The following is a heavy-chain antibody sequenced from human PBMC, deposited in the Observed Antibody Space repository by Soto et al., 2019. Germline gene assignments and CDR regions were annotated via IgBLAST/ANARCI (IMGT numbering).Heavy chain of an antibody. V-gene: IGHV4-30-4*01. D-gene: IGHD7-27*01. CDR1: GGSISSINSC. CDR3: AGGPSGDKVES. J-gene: IGHJ4*02. CDR2: IFIGGTT. Sequence: QVQLQESGPGLVKPSQTLSLTCTVSGGSISSINSCWSWIRQSPDKGLEWIGHIFIGGTTYNNPSLASRVTMSLDTSKNQFSLQLRSVSAADTAVYYCAGGPSGDKVESWGQGTLVIVSS.